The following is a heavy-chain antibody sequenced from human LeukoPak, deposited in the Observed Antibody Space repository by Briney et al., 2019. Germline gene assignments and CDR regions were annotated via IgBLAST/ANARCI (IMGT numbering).Heavy chain of an antibody. D-gene: IGHD3-10*01. CDR2: INHSGNT. J-gene: IGHJ6*03. V-gene: IGHV4-34*01. Sequence: SETLSLTCAVYGGSFSGYYWNWIRLPPGNGLEWIGGINHSGNTNYNPSLKSRVTISVDTSKNQFSLKLSSETAADTAVYYCARGGYGSGWDYMDVWGKGTTVTVSS. CDR1: GGSFSGYY. CDR3: ARGGYGSGWDYMDV.